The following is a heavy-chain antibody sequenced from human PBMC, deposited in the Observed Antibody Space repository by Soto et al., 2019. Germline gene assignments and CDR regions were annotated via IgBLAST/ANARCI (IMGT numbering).Heavy chain of an antibody. V-gene: IGHV3-30*18. D-gene: IGHD6-13*01. J-gene: IGHJ4*02. CDR2: ISYDGSNK. CDR3: AKSPQPGIAADCFDY. CDR1: GFTFSSYG. Sequence: GGSLRLSCAASGFTFSSYGMHWVRQAPGKGLEWVAVISYDGSNKYYADSVKGRFTISRDNSKNTLYLQMNSLRAEDTAVYYCAKSPQPGIAADCFDYWGQGTLVTVSS.